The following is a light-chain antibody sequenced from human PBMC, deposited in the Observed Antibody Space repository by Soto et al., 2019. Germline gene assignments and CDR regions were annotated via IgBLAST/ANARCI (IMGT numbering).Light chain of an antibody. Sequence: QSVRTQPPSVSAAPGQEVTISCSGSSSNIGNNYVSWYQQLPGTAPKLLIYDNNKRPSGIPDRFSGSKSGTSATLGITGLQTGDEADYYCGTWDSSLSAYVFGTGTKVTVL. CDR1: SSNIGNNY. CDR2: DNN. V-gene: IGLV1-51*01. CDR3: GTWDSSLSAYV. J-gene: IGLJ1*01.